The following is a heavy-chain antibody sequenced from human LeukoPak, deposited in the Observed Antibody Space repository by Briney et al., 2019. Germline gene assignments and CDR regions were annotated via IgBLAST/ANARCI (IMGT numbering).Heavy chain of an antibody. CDR3: ARVKPGTMVRGIMGYFDY. J-gene: IGHJ4*02. CDR2: INPSGGST. Sequence: ASVKVSCKASGYTFTSYYMHWVRQAPGQGLEWMGIINPSGGSTSYAQKFQGRVTMTRDMSTSTVYMELSSLRSEDTAMYYCARVKPGTMVRGIMGYFDYWGQGTLVTVSS. D-gene: IGHD3-10*01. CDR1: GYTFTSYY. V-gene: IGHV1-46*01.